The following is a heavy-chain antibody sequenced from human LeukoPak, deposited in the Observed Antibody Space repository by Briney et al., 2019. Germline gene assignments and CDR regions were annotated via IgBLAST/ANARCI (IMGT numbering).Heavy chain of an antibody. CDR1: GYTFTSYY. V-gene: IGHV1-46*01. D-gene: IGHD1/OR15-1a*01. Sequence: ASVKVSCKASGYTFTSYYLHWVRPAPGQGLESVGIINPSGGSTSYAQKFQGRVTMTRDTSTSTVYMELSSLRSEDTAVYYCARGPPVREQQLDYWGQGTLVTVSS. CDR2: INPSGGST. J-gene: IGHJ4*02. CDR3: ARGPPVREQQLDY.